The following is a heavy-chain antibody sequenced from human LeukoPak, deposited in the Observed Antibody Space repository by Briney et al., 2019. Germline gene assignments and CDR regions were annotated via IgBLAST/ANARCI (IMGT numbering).Heavy chain of an antibody. Sequence: SETLSLTCTVSGGSLSSSSYYWGWIRQPPGKGLEWIGSFYYSGSTYYNPSLKGRVTISVDTSKNQFSLNLSSMIAADTAVYYCARHEYFVNYWGQGTLVTVSS. CDR2: FYYSGST. J-gene: IGHJ4*02. V-gene: IGHV4-39*01. CDR3: ARHEYFVNY. D-gene: IGHD2/OR15-2a*01. CDR1: GGSLSSSSYY.